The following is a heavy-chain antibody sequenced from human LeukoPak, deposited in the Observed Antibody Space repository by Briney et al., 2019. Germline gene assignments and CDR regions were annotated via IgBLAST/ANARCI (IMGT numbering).Heavy chain of an antibody. CDR1: GYAFRSYS. J-gene: IGHJ5*02. Sequence: PGGSLRLSRAASGYAFRSYSMSWVRQAPGKGLEEGANIKEDGSGTYYVESVKGRFTISRDNAKNSLHLEMNTLRAEDTAVFYFERGHYGDYAWGRGTQVTVSS. CDR2: IKEDGSGT. V-gene: IGHV3-7*01. D-gene: IGHD4-17*01. CDR3: ERGHYGDYA.